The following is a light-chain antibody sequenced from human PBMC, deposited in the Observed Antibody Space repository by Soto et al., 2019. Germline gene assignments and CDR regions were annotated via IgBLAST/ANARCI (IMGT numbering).Light chain of an antibody. CDR1: SSDVGGYNY. J-gene: IGLJ1*01. V-gene: IGLV2-14*01. Sequence: QSVLTPPASVSGSPGQSITISCTGTSSDVGGYNYVSWYQQHPGKAPKLMIYDVSNRPSGVSNRFSGSKSGNTASLTISGLQAEDEADYYCSSYTSSSTPVFGTGTKVTVL. CDR2: DVS. CDR3: SSYTSSSTPV.